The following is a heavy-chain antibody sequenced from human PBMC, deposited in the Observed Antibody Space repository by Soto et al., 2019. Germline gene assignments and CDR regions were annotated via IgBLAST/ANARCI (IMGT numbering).Heavy chain of an antibody. CDR1: GFNFSSYT. CDR3: ARDQTPLNYYYGMDV. V-gene: IGHV3-21*04. CDR2: ISSGNRYI. Sequence: GVSLRLSCAASGFNFSSYTMNWVRQAPGKGLEWVSSISSGNRYIYYADSVKGRLIISRDDATNSLYLQMTSLRAEDTAVYYCARDQTPLNYYYGMDVWGQGTTVTVSS. J-gene: IGHJ6*02.